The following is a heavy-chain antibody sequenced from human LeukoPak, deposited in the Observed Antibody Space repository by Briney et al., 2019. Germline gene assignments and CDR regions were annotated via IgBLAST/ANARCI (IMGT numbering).Heavy chain of an antibody. D-gene: IGHD6-19*01. Sequence: ASVKVSCKVSGCTLTELSMHWVRQAPGQGLEWMGWINPNSGGTNYAQKFQGRVTMTRDTSISTAYMELSRLRSDDTAVYYCASLYSSGWFFDYWGQGTLVTVSS. CDR2: INPNSGGT. J-gene: IGHJ4*02. CDR1: GCTLTELS. V-gene: IGHV1-2*02. CDR3: ASLYSSGWFFDY.